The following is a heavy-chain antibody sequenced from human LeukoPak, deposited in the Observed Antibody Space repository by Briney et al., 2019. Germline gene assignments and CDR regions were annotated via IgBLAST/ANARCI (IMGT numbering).Heavy chain of an antibody. J-gene: IGHJ5*02. D-gene: IGHD3-3*01. CDR1: GYTFTSYD. V-gene: IGHV1-8*01. CDR2: MNPNSGNT. Sequence: ASVKVSCKASGYTFTSYDINWVRQATGQGLEWMGWMNPNSGNTGYAQKFQGRVTMTRNTSISTAYMELSSLRSEDTAVYYCARAPYDFCSGYRFRARTRFDPWGQGTLVTVSS. CDR3: ARAPYDFCSGYRFRARTRFDP.